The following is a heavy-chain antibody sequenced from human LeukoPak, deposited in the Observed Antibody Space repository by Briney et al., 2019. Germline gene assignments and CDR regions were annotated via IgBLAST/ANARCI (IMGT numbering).Heavy chain of an antibody. V-gene: IGHV3-48*03. CDR3: ARVLLEGAFDI. CDR2: TSSSGRTP. CDR1: GFIFRNYE. Sequence: GWSLRLSCPASGFIFRNYEMNWVRQAPGKGLEWVSYTSSSGRTPYYADSVKGRFTISRDNAKNSLYLQMNSLRAEDTAVYYCARVLLEGAFDIWGQGTMVTVSS. D-gene: IGHD1-1*01. J-gene: IGHJ3*02.